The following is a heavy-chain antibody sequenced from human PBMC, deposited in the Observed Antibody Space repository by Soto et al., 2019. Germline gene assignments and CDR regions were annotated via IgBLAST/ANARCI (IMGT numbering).Heavy chain of an antibody. CDR2: IYPGDSDT. V-gene: IGHV5-51*01. J-gene: IGHJ4*02. CDR3: ARLGPSSSWLYYFDY. Sequence: GESLKISCKGSGYSFTSYWIGWVRQMPGKGLEWMGIIYPGDSDTRYSPSFQGQVTISADKSISTAYLQWSSLKASDTAMYYCARLGPSSSWLYYFDYWGQGTLVTVSS. D-gene: IGHD6-13*01. CDR1: GYSFTSYW.